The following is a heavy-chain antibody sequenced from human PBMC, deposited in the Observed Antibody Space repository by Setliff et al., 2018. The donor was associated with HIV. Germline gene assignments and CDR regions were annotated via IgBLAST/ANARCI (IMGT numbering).Heavy chain of an antibody. V-gene: IGHV3-48*04. CDR1: GLIFSSYS. Sequence: LSLSCAASGLIFSSYSMNWVRQAPGKGLEWVSYISSSGSTIYYADSVKGRFTISRDNAKNSLYLQMNSLRAEDTAIYYCAKGKNWFDFWGQGTLVTVSS. CDR3: AKGKNWFDF. J-gene: IGHJ5*01. CDR2: ISSSGSTI.